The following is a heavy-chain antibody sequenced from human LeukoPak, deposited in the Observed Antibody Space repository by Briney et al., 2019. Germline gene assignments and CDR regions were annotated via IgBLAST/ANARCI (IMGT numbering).Heavy chain of an antibody. CDR2: NRNKANSYTT. J-gene: IGHJ4*02. V-gene: IGHV3-72*01. CDR1: GFTFSDHY. CDR3: TTDEAD. Sequence: PGGSLRLSCAASGFTFSDHYTDWVRQTPGKGLEWVGRNRNKANSYTTEYPATVKGRFTISRDDSKSSLYLQMNSLKTEDTAVYYCTTDEADWGQGALVTVSS.